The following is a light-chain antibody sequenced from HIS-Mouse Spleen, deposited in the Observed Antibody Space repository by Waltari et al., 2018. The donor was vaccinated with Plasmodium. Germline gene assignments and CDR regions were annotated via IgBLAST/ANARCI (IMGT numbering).Light chain of an antibody. CDR3: YTTDSSGNHRV. V-gene: IGLV3-10*01. CDR2: EDS. CDR1: ALPKKY. J-gene: IGLJ3*02. Sequence: SYELTQPPSVSVSPGQTARFTCSGDALPKKYAYCYQQKSGQAPVLVIYEDSKRRSGIPERFSDASSGTMATLTISGAQVEDEADYYCYTTDSSGNHRVFGGGTKLTVL.